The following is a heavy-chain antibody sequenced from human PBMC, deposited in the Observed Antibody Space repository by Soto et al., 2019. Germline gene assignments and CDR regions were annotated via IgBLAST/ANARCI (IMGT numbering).Heavy chain of an antibody. V-gene: IGHV3-30*04. CDR3: ARTNGAYSNYFDY. D-gene: IGHD2-8*01. Sequence: GGSLRLSCAASGFSFSSYAMYWVRQAPGKGLEWMAVVSYDGDNKDYADSLKGRFTISRDNAKNSLYLQMNSLGVDDTAVYYCARTNGAYSNYFDYWGQGTLVTVSS. CDR1: GFSFSSYA. CDR2: VSYDGDNK. J-gene: IGHJ4*02.